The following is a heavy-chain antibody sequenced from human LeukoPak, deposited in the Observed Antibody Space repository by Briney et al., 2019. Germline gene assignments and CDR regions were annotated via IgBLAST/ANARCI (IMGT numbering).Heavy chain of an antibody. CDR1: GGSISSYY. D-gene: IGHD2-8*01. CDR2: IYYSGST. CDR3: ARDVRRVGTIWYFDL. V-gene: IGHV4-59*01. Sequence: SETLSLTCTVSGGSISSYYWSWIRQPPGKGLEWIGYIYYSGSTNYNPSLKSRVTISVDTSKNQFSLKLSSVTAADTAVYYCARDVRRVGTIWYFDLWGRGTLVTVSS. J-gene: IGHJ2*01.